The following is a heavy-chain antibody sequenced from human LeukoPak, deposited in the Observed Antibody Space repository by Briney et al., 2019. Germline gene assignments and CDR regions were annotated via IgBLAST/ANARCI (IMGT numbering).Heavy chain of an antibody. D-gene: IGHD6-13*01. V-gene: IGHV3-30-3*01. J-gene: IGHJ4*02. CDR2: VSYDGGSK. CDR3: ARVKGGIAAAGNYFDY. Sequence: GRSLRLSCAASGFAFNSYAMHWVRQGPGKGLEWVALVSYDGGSKYYADSLKGRITISRDNSKNTLHLQVDSLRSEDTAVYYCARVKGGIAAAGNYFDYWGQGTLVTVSS. CDR1: GFAFNSYA.